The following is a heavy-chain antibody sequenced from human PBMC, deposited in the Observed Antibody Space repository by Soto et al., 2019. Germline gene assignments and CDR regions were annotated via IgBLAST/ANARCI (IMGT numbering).Heavy chain of an antibody. D-gene: IGHD5-18*01. CDR2: IFYSGST. J-gene: IGHJ5*02. CDR1: GDSITNSNSY. Sequence: ETLSLTCTVSGDSITNSNSYWGWIRQPPGKGLEWLGSIFYSGSTFYNPAPKRRVTFSVDTSKNHCSLKLSSVTAADTAVYYCARHKTTMLTVVSAFDPWGQGTRVTVSS. V-gene: IGHV4-39*02. CDR3: ARHKTTMLTVVSAFDP.